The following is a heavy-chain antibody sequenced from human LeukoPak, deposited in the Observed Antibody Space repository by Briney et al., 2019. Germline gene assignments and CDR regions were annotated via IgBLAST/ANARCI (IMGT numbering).Heavy chain of an antibody. D-gene: IGHD3-10*01. CDR3: AARLRGATTVRGQVAFDI. Sequence: SETLSLTCTVSGGSISSSSYYWGWIRQPPGKGLEWIGSIYYSGSTYYNPSLKSRVTISVDTSKNQFSLKLSSVTAADTAVYYCAARLRGATTVRGQVAFDIWGQGTMVTVSS. J-gene: IGHJ3*02. CDR1: GGSISSSSYY. CDR2: IYYSGST. V-gene: IGHV4-39*01.